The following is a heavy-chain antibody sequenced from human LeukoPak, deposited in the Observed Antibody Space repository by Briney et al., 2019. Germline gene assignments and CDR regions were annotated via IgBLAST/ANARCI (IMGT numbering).Heavy chain of an antibody. D-gene: IGHD6-19*01. CDR2: IIPIFGTA. Sequence: SVKVSCKASGGTFSSYAISWVGQAPGQGLEWMGGIIPIFGTANYAQKFQGRVTITTDESTSTAYMELSSLRSEDTAVYYCARTVAGTDAFDIWGQGTMVTVSS. CDR1: GGTFSSYA. J-gene: IGHJ3*02. CDR3: ARTVAGTDAFDI. V-gene: IGHV1-69*05.